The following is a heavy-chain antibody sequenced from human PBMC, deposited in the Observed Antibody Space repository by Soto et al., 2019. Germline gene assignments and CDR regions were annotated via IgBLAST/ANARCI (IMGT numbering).Heavy chain of an antibody. J-gene: IGHJ6*03. CDR2: ISGSGGST. Sequence: GGSLRLSCAASGFTFSSYAMSWVRQAPGKGLEWVSAISGSGGSTYYADSVKGRFTISRDNSKNMLYLQMNSLRAEDTAVYYCAKEGAVGGFGGWYDSIHYYYYMDVWGKGTTVTVSS. CDR3: AKEGAVGGFGGWYDSIHYYYYMDV. D-gene: IGHD6-19*01. V-gene: IGHV3-23*01. CDR1: GFTFSSYA.